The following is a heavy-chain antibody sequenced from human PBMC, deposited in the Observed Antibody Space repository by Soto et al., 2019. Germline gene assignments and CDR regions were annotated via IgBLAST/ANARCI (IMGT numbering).Heavy chain of an antibody. CDR1: GFTFSSYG. J-gene: IGHJ4*02. V-gene: IGHV3-30*02. CDR3: AKDTYYDFWSGSTYFDY. CDR2: IWNDGSQK. D-gene: IGHD3-3*01. Sequence: GGSLRLSCAASGFTFSSYGMHWVRQTPGKGLEWVALIWNDGSQKYYADSVKGRFTISRDNSKNTLYLQMNSLRAEDTAVYYCAKDTYYDFWSGSTYFDYWGQGTLVTVSS.